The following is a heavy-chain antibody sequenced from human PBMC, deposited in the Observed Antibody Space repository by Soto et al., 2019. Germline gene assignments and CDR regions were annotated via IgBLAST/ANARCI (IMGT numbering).Heavy chain of an antibody. CDR3: ARQIPPHTIFGPSDAFDI. CDR2: IYYSGST. CDR1: GGSISSYY. Sequence: PSETLSLTCTVSGGSISSYYWSWIRQPPGKGLEWIGYIYYSGSTNYNPSLKSRVTISVDTSKNQFSLKLSSVTAADTAVYYCARQIPPHTIFGPSDAFDIWGQGTMVTVSS. V-gene: IGHV4-59*08. D-gene: IGHD3-3*01. J-gene: IGHJ3*02.